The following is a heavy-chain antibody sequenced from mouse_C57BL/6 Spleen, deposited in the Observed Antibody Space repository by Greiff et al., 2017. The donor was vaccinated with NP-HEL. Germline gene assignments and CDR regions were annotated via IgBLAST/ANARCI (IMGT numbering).Heavy chain of an antibody. D-gene: IGHD2-1*01. CDR1: GYAFTNYL. CDR2: INPGSGGT. Sequence: VHLVESGAELVRPGTSVKVSCKASGYAFTNYLIEWVKQRPGQGLEWIGVINPGSGGTNYNEKFKGKATLTADKSSSTAYMQLSSLTSEDSAVYFCARSCYGNYYFDYWGQGTTLTVSS. V-gene: IGHV1-54*01. J-gene: IGHJ2*01. CDR3: ARSCYGNYYFDY.